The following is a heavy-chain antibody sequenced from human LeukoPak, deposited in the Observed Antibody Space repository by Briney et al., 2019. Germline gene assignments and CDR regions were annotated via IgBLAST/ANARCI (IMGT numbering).Heavy chain of an antibody. CDR2: ISGSADNT. J-gene: IGHJ4*02. Sequence: GGSLRLSCTASGFTLSSYAMSWVRQAPGEGLEWVSTISGSADNTNYAEAVKGRFTIARDNSKNTMYLQMNSLRAEDTAVYYCAKQGFGCWGQGTLVTVSS. CDR1: GFTLSSYA. V-gene: IGHV3-23*01. CDR3: AKQGFGC.